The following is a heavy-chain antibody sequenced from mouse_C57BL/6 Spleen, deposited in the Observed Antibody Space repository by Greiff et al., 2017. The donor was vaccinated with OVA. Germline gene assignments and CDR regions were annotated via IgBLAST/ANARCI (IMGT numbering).Heavy chain of an antibody. V-gene: IGHV1-52*01. Sequence: QVQLQQPGAELVRPGSSVKLSCKASGYTFTSYWMHWVKQRPIQGLEWIGNIDPSDSETHYKQKFKDKATLTVDKSSSTDYMQLISLTSVDSAVYYCARSPSYGNAWYFDVWGTGTTVTVSS. D-gene: IGHD2-10*01. CDR3: ARSPSYGNAWYFDV. J-gene: IGHJ1*03. CDR2: IDPSDSET. CDR1: GYTFTSYW.